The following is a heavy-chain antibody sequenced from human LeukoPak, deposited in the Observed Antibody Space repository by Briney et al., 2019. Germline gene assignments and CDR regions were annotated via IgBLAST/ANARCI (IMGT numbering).Heavy chain of an antibody. Sequence: GGSPRLSCAASGFTFSSYSMNWVRQAPGKGLEWVSSISSSSSYIYYADSVKGRFTISRDNAKNSLYLQMNSLRAEDTAVYYCARDAGVVVVAATVNWFDPWGQGTLVTVSS. V-gene: IGHV3-21*01. J-gene: IGHJ5*02. CDR1: GFTFSSYS. CDR3: ARDAGVVVVAATVNWFDP. D-gene: IGHD2-15*01. CDR2: ISSSSSYI.